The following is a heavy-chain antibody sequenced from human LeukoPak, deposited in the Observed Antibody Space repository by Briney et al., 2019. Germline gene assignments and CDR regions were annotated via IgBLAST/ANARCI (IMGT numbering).Heavy chain of an antibody. V-gene: IGHV3-53*01. D-gene: IGHD6-13*01. CDR3: ARDQSSSFNY. Sequence: GGSLRLSCAASGFTFSSYAMSWVRQAPGKGLEWVSVIYSGGSTYYADSVKGRFTISRDNSKNTLYLQMNSLRAEDTAVYYCARDQSSSFNYWGQGTLVTVSS. CDR1: GFTFSSYA. J-gene: IGHJ4*02. CDR2: IYSGGST.